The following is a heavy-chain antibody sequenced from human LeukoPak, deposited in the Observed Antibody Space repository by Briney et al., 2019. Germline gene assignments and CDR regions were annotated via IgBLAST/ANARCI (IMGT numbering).Heavy chain of an antibody. Sequence: GGSLRLSCAASGFTFSSYSMNWVRQAPGKGLEWVSSISSSSSYIYYADSVKGRFTISRDNAKNSLYLQMNSLRAEDTAVYYCAGEGCSSTSCYTRRFDYWGQGALVTVSS. D-gene: IGHD2-2*02. CDR3: AGEGCSSTSCYTRRFDY. J-gene: IGHJ4*02. CDR2: ISSSSSYI. CDR1: GFTFSSYS. V-gene: IGHV3-21*01.